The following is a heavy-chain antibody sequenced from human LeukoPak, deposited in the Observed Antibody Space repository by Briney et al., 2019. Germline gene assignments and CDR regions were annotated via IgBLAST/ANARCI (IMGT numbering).Heavy chain of an antibody. J-gene: IGHJ4*02. V-gene: IGHV4-61*05. CDR2: IHNSGRT. CDR1: GGSISSSSYY. Sequence: SETLSLTCTVSGGSISSSSYYWSWIRQSPGKGLEWIGYIHNSGRTNYNPSLKSRVTGFVDTSKNQVSLRLSSVTAADTAVYYCARHGTISSESYFDYWGQGALVTVSS. D-gene: IGHD1-14*01. CDR3: ARHGTISSESYFDY.